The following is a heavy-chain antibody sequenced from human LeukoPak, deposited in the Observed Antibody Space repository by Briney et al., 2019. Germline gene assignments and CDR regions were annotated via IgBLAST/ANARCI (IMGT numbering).Heavy chain of an antibody. V-gene: IGHV4-39*07. CDR2: IYYSGST. J-gene: IGHJ5*01. Sequence: SETLSLTCTVSVGSLSSSSYYWGWIRQPPGKGLGWIGSIYYSGSTYYNPSLKSRVTISVDTSKNQFSLKLISVTAADTAVYYCASRLGTMVRGLSYNWFDSWGQGTLVTVSS. D-gene: IGHD3-10*01. CDR3: ASRLGTMVRGLSYNWFDS. CDR1: VGSLSSSSYY.